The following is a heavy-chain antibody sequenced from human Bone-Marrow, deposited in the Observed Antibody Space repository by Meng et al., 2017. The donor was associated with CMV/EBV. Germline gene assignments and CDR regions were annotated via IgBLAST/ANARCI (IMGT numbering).Heavy chain of an antibody. CDR3: AGTLFRAYYYYGMDV. J-gene: IGHJ6*02. CDR2: IIPIFGTA. V-gene: IGHV1-69*05. D-gene: IGHD2-21*01. Sequence: SVKVSCKASGGTFSSYAISWVRQAPGQGLEWMGGIIPIFGTANYAQKFQGRVTITTDESTSTAYMELSSPRSEDTAVYYCAGTLFRAYYYYGMDVWGQGTTVTVSS. CDR1: GGTFSSYA.